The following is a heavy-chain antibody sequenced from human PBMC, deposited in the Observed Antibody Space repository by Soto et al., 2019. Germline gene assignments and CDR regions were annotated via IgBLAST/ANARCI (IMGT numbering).Heavy chain of an antibody. CDR2: IYTGGST. CDR1: GFTVSSDY. D-gene: IGHD4-17*01. CDR3: ARAYGGNPALFDP. J-gene: IGHJ5*02. Sequence: EVQLVESGGGLIQPGGSLRLSCAASGFTVSSDYMSWVRQAPGKGLEWVSVIYTGGSTYYADSVKGRFTFSRDNSKNTLYHQMNSLRAEDTAVYYCARAYGGNPALFDPWGQGTLVTVSS. V-gene: IGHV3-53*01.